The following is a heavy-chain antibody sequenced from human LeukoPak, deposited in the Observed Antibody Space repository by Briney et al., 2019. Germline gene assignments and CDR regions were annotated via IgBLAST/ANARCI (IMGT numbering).Heavy chain of an antibody. V-gene: IGHV4-38-2*01. Sequence: SETLSLTCAVSGYSISSGYYWGWIRQPPGEGLEWIGSIYHSGSTYYNPSLKSRVTISVDTSKNQFSLKLSSVTAADTAVYYCARLGGYSYGRIDYWGQGTLVTVSS. CDR1: GYSISSGYY. CDR3: ARLGGYSYGRIDY. J-gene: IGHJ4*02. D-gene: IGHD5-18*01. CDR2: IYHSGST.